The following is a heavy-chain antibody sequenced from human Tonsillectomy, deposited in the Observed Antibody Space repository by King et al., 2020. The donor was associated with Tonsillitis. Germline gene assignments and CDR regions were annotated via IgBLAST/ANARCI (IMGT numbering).Heavy chain of an antibody. J-gene: IGHJ5*02. CDR3: TRGRGDSSSSGWFDP. Sequence: VQLVESGGGVVQPGRSLTLSCAASEFTFRTYGMHWVRQAPGKGLEWVAVIWYDGRNKNYSDSVKGRFTISGDNSKNTLYLQMNSLRAEDTAVYYCTRGRGDSSSSGWFDPWGQGTLVTVSS. CDR1: EFTFRTYG. CDR2: IWYDGRNK. V-gene: IGHV3-33*08. D-gene: IGHD6-6*01.